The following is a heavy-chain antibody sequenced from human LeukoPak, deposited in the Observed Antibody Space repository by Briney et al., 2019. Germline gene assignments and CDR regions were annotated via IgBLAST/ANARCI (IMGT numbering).Heavy chain of an antibody. CDR3: ALEPTFGVVITIRDY. Sequence: GGSLRLSCAASGFTFSSCSMNWVRQAPGKGLEWVSSISSSSSYIYYADSVKGRFTISRDNAKNSLYLQMNSLRAEDTAVYYCALEPTFGVVITIRDYWGQGTLVTVSS. D-gene: IGHD3-3*01. CDR1: GFTFSSCS. J-gene: IGHJ4*02. V-gene: IGHV3-21*01. CDR2: ISSSSSYI.